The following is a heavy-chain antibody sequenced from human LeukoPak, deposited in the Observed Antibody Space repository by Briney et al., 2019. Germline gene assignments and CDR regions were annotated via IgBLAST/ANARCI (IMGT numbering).Heavy chain of an antibody. Sequence: GGSLRLSCAASGFTFSDYYMNWVRQAPEKGLEWLSYISGSSSIVYYGDSVKGRFTISRDNAKNSLYLQMNSLRDEDTAVYYCARDPSVAATGWGRWFDHWGLGTLVTVSS. D-gene: IGHD6-13*01. V-gene: IGHV3-48*02. J-gene: IGHJ5*02. CDR1: GFTFSDYY. CDR3: ARDPSVAATGWGRWFDH. CDR2: ISGSSSIV.